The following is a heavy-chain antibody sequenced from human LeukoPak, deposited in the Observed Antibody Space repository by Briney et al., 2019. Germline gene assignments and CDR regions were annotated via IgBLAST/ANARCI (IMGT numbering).Heavy chain of an antibody. CDR1: GFTFSSYT. J-gene: IGHJ4*02. CDR3: ARNKRGDY. D-gene: IGHD1/OR15-1a*01. Sequence: GGSLRLSCAASGFTFSSYTINWVRQAPGKGLEWVANIKQDGSDENYVDSVKGRFTISRDNAKNSLYLQMNSLRAEDTAVYYCARNKRGDYWGQGTLVTVSS. CDR2: IKQDGSDE. V-gene: IGHV3-7*01.